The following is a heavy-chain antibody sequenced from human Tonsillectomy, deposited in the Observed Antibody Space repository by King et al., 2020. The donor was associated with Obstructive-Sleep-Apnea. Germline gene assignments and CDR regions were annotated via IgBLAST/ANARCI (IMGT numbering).Heavy chain of an antibody. J-gene: IGHJ6*02. D-gene: IGHD3-22*01. CDR1: DGSLTNYY. Sequence: VQLQESGPGLVKPSETLSLTCSVTDGSLTNYYWSWIRPSPGKGLEWIGNIYNLGSTSYNPSLQSRVTMSVDTSKNQFSLNLRSVTAADTAVYYCARDSSGYYYAGGYYGMDVWGQGTTVTVSS. V-gene: IGHV4-59*01. CDR3: ARDSSGYYYAGGYYGMDV. CDR2: IYNLGST.